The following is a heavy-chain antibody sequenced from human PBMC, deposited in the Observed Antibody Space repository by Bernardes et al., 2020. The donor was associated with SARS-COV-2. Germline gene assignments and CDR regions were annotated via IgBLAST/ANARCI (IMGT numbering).Heavy chain of an antibody. CDR2: IWYDGSNK. CDR1: GFTFSSYG. J-gene: IGHJ4*02. Sequence: GSLRLSCAASGFTFSSYGMHWVRQAPGKGLEWVAVIWYDGSNKYYADSVKGRFTISRDNSKNTLYLQMNSLRAEDTAVYYCARARYYYDSSGYLGYWGQGTLVTVSS. D-gene: IGHD3-22*01. V-gene: IGHV3-33*01. CDR3: ARARYYYDSSGYLGY.